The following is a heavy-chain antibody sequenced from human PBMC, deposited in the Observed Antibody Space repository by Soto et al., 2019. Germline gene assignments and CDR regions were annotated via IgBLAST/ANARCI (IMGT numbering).Heavy chain of an antibody. CDR2: ISGSGGST. V-gene: IGHV3-23*01. CDR1: GFTFSSYA. J-gene: IGHJ4*02. Sequence: EVQLLESGGGLVQPGGSLRLSCAASGFTFSSYAMSWVRQAPGKGLVWVSAISGSGGSTYYADSVKGRFTISRDNSKNTLYLQMNSLRAEDTAVYYCAAGYSSSWYARYFDYWGQGTLVTVSS. D-gene: IGHD6-13*01. CDR3: AAGYSSSWYARYFDY.